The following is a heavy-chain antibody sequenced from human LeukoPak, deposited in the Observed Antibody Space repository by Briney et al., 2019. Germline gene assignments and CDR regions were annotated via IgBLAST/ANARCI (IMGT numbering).Heavy chain of an antibody. Sequence: GGSLRHSXAASGFTLSGSAMHWVRQASGQGLGWVGRIRSKANSFMTAYPASVKGRFTISRDDSKNTAYLQMNSLKTEDTAVYYCTRHGSETGFDYWGQGTLVTVSS. CDR1: GFTLSGSA. V-gene: IGHV3-73*01. D-gene: IGHD3-10*01. CDR3: TRHGSETGFDY. J-gene: IGHJ4*02. CDR2: IRSKANSFMT.